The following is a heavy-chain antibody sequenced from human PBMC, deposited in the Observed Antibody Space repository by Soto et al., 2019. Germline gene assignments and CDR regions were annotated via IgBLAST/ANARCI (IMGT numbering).Heavy chain of an antibody. CDR3: ARGLTYYDILTGYPLPFFDY. D-gene: IGHD3-9*01. J-gene: IGHJ4*02. V-gene: IGHV4-59*01. Sequence: SATLSLTCTVSGGTISSYYWSWIRQPPGKGLEWIGYIYYSGSTNYNPSLKSRVTISVDTSKNQFSLKLSSVTAADTAVYYCARGLTYYDILTGYPLPFFDYWGQGPLVTVS. CDR1: GGTISSYY. CDR2: IYYSGST.